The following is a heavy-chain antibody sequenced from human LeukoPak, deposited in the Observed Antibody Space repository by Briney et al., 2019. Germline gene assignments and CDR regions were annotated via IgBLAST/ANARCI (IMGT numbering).Heavy chain of an antibody. CDR1: GYTFTSYG. V-gene: IGHV1-18*01. Sequence: ASVKVSCKASGYTFTSYGISWVRQAPGQGLEWMGWISAYNGNTNYAQKLQGRVTMTTDTSTSTAYMELRSLRSDDTAVYYCARDFYKYSGWYYGVVVDYWGQGTLVTVSS. J-gene: IGHJ4*02. D-gene: IGHD6-19*01. CDR3: ARDFYKYSGWYYGVVVDY. CDR2: ISAYNGNT.